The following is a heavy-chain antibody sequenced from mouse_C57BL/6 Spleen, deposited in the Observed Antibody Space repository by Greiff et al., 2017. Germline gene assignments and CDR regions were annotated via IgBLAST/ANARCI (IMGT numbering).Heavy chain of an antibody. CDR1: GYSITSGYY. CDR3: AGYYGSSYFDY. D-gene: IGHD1-1*01. Sequence: VQLKESGPGLVKPSQSLSLTCSVTGYSITSGYYWNWIRQFPGNKLEWMGYISYDGSNNYNPSLKNRITITRDTSKNQFFLKLNSVTTEDSATYYCAGYYGSSYFDYWGQGTTLTVSS. CDR2: ISYDGSN. V-gene: IGHV3-6*01. J-gene: IGHJ2*01.